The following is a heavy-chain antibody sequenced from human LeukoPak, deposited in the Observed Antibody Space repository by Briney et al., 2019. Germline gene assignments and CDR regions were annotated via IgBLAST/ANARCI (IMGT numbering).Heavy chain of an antibody. J-gene: IGHJ4*02. D-gene: IGHD3-9*01. CDR3: ARGDYDILTGYGGVCDY. V-gene: IGHV1-8*01. CDR1: GYTFTSYD. Sequence: GASVKASCKASGYTFTSYDINWVRQATGQGLEWMGWMNPNSGNTGYAQKFQGRVTMTRNTSISTAYMELSSLRSEDTAVYYCARGDYDILTGYGGVCDYWGQGTLVTVSS. CDR2: MNPNSGNT.